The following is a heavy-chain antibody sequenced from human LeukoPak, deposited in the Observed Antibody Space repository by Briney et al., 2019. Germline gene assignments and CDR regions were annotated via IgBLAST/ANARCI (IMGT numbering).Heavy chain of an antibody. CDR2: ISSSGSTI. CDR1: GFTFSDYY. Sequence: GGSLRLSCAASGFTFSDYYMSWIRQAPGKGLEWVSYISSSGSTIYYADSVKGRFTISRDNAKNTLYLQMNSLRVEDTAVYYCAKDLHWGQFDFWGQGTQVTVSS. V-gene: IGHV3-11*04. CDR3: AKDLHWGQFDF. J-gene: IGHJ4*02. D-gene: IGHD7-27*01.